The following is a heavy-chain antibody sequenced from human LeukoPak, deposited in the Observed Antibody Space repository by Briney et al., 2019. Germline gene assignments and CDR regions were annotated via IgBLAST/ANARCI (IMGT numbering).Heavy chain of an antibody. D-gene: IGHD1-26*01. V-gene: IGHV1-2*04. CDR3: AREVVGATTGNWFDP. Sequence: ASVKVSCKASGYTFTGYYMHWVRQAPGQGLEWMGWINPNSGGTNYAQKFQGWVTMTRDTSISTAYIELSRLRSDDTAVYYCAREVVGATTGNWFDPWGQGTLVTVSS. CDR2: INPNSGGT. CDR1: GYTFTGYY. J-gene: IGHJ5*02.